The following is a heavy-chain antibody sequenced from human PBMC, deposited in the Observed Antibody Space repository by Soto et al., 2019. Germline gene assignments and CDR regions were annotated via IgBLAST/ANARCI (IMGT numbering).Heavy chain of an antibody. D-gene: IGHD6-19*01. CDR1: GFTFRSYA. Sequence: GGSLRLSCAASGFTFRSYAMNWVRQTQEKGLEWVSSISSTNTYTHYADSVKGRFTISRDNANNSLFLQMNSLRAEDTAIYYCVRDLALAGNYWGQGALVTVSS. J-gene: IGHJ4*02. CDR3: VRDLALAGNY. CDR2: ISSTNTYT. V-gene: IGHV3-21*01.